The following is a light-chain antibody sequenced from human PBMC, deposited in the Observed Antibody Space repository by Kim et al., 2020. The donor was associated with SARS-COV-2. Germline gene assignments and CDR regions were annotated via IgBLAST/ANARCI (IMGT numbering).Light chain of an antibody. J-gene: IGKJ3*01. CDR1: QGIYTF. CDR2: HAS. Sequence: ASIGDRVTLTCPAHQGIYTFFSLYHRKPVKAPEVLIYHASDLENGVPSRFCVGVSGTDFTFTISSLQPEDVGTYYCQEYNDFPPTFGPGTKVDIK. V-gene: IGKV1-33*01. CDR3: QEYNDFPPT.